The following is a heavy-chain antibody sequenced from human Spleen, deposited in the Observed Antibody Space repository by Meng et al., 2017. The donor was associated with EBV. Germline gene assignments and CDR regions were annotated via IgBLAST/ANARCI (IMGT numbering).Heavy chain of an antibody. V-gene: IGHV1-3*01. Sequence: AQLWQSGAEVKKPGASGKVSGKASGYTFTSYAMHWVRQAPGQRLEWMGWINAGNGNTKHSQKFQGRVTITRDTSASTAYMELSSLRSEDTAVYYCARVYGDYNWPTFDVWGQGTMVTVSS. CDR2: INAGNGNT. J-gene: IGHJ3*01. CDR3: ARVYGDYNWPTFDV. CDR1: GYTFTSYA. D-gene: IGHD4-17*01.